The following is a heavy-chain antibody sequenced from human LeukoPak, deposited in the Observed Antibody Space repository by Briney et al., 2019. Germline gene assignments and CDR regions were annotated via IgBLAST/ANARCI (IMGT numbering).Heavy chain of an antibody. CDR1: GYTFTSYA. D-gene: IGHD3-22*01. J-gene: IGHJ3*02. V-gene: IGHV7-4-1*02. Sequence: ASVKVSCKASGYTFTSYAMNWVRQAPGQGLEWMGWINTNTGNPTYAQGFTGRFVFSLDTSVSTAYLQISSLKAEDTAVYYCARDYPISYYDGSGYYYGAFDIWGQGTMVTVSS. CDR3: ARDYPISYYDGSGYYYGAFDI. CDR2: INTNTGNP.